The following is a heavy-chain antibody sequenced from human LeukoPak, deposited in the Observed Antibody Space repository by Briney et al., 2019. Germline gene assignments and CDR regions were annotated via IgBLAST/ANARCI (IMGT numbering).Heavy chain of an antibody. Sequence: PGGSLRLSCAASGFTFSNYAMSWVRQAPGKGLEWVSAISGSGGSTYYADSVKGRFTISRDNSKNTLYLQMNSLRAEDTAVYYCAKDVRCSSTSCLFDYWGQGTLVTVSS. CDR3: AKDVRCSSTSCLFDY. CDR2: ISGSGGST. J-gene: IGHJ4*02. V-gene: IGHV3-23*01. CDR1: GFTFSNYA. D-gene: IGHD2-2*01.